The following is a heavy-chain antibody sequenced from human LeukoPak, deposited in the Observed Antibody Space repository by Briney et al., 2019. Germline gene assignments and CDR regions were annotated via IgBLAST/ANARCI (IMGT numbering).Heavy chain of an antibody. D-gene: IGHD4-17*01. CDR2: INPNSGGT. V-gene: IGHV1-2*02. CDR3: ARGAPVAYYGWFDP. Sequence: GASVKVSCKASGYTFTGYYMHWVRQAPGQGLEWMGWINPNSGGTNYAQKFQGRVTMTRDTSISTAYMELSRLRSDDTAVYYCARGAPVAYYGWFDPWGQGTLVTVSS. CDR1: GYTFTGYY. J-gene: IGHJ5*02.